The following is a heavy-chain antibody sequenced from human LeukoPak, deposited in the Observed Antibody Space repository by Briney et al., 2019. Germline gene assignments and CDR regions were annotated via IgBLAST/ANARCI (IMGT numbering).Heavy chain of an antibody. V-gene: IGHV4-30-4*01. J-gene: IGHJ4*02. CDR2: IYYSGST. Sequence: TSQTLSLTCTVSGGSISSGDYYWSWIRQPPGKGLEWIGYIYYSGSTYYNPSLKSRVTISVDTSKNQFSLKPSSVTAADTAVYYCARGPWLEERLYDYWGQGTLVTVSS. CDR3: ARGPWLEERLYDY. D-gene: IGHD3-22*01. CDR1: GGSISSGDYY.